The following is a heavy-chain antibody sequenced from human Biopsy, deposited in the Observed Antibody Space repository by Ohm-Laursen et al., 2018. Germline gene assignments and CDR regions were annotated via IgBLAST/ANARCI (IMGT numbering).Heavy chain of an antibody. J-gene: IGHJ4*02. CDR1: GFTMSINY. V-gene: IGHV3-66*01. Sequence: GSLRLSCTASGFTMSINYMSWVRQAPGKGLEWVSLVHRDGNTYYADSVKGRFTVSRDSSKNTLYLQMNSLRVEDTAVYYCARGPPGVATIGRGQGTLVTVSS. D-gene: IGHD5-24*01. CDR2: VHRDGNT. CDR3: ARGPPGVATIG.